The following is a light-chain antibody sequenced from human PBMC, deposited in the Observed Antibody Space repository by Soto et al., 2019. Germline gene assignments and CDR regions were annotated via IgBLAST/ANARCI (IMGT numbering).Light chain of an antibody. Sequence: DVVMTQSPLSLPVTLGQPASISCRSSQSLVYSDGNTYLNWFQQRPGQSPRRLIYNVSKRDSGVPDRFSGSGSGIDFTLKISRVEAEDVGVYYCMQGTHWPPITFGQGTRLEIK. CDR1: QSLVYSDGNTY. J-gene: IGKJ5*01. CDR3: MQGTHWPPIT. CDR2: NVS. V-gene: IGKV2-30*01.